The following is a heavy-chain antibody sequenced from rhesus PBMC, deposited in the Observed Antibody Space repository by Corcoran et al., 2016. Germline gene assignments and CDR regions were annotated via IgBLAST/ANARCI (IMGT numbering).Heavy chain of an antibody. J-gene: IGHJ4*01. CDR1: GYTLTDHY. Sequence: EVQLVQSGAEVKKPGATVKISCKASGYTLTDHYLNWVRQAPGKGREGLGGVEPEDGEADYAQKFQYRVTITADMSTDTAYMELSSLRSEDTAVYYCARERYSSGWSIDYWGQGVLVTVSS. V-gene: IGHV1-111*02. D-gene: IGHD6S26*01. CDR2: VEPEDGEA. CDR3: ARERYSSGWSIDY.